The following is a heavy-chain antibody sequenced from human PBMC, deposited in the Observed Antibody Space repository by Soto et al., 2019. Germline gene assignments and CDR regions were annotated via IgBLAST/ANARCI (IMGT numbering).Heavy chain of an antibody. CDR1: GYTFTSYY. D-gene: IGHD6-13*01. Sequence: ASVKVSCKASGYTFTSYYMHWVRQAPGQGLEWMGRINPIGGRTSYAQKFQGRVTITRDESTSTAYMELSSLRSEDTAVYYCARVRYSSSVLHWFDPWGQGTLVTVSS. CDR3: ARVRYSSSVLHWFDP. V-gene: IGHV1-46*01. CDR2: INPIGGRT. J-gene: IGHJ5*02.